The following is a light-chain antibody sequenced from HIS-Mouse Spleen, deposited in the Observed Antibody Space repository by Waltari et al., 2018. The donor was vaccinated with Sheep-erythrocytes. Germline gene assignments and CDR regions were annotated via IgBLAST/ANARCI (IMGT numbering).Light chain of an antibody. CDR1: TSAVDRYNY. Sequence: QSALTQPPSASGSPGPSVTIPRTGTTSAVDRYNYVPLQQQHPRKAPKLMIYGVSKRPSGVPDRFSGSKSGNTASLTVSGLQAEDEADYYCSSYAGSNNWVFGGGTKLTVL. CDR2: GVS. V-gene: IGLV2-8*01. CDR3: SSYAGSNNWV. J-gene: IGLJ3*02.